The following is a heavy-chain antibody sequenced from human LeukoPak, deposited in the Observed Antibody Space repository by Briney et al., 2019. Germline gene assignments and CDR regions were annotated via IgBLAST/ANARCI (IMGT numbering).Heavy chain of an antibody. CDR1: GGSISGYY. D-gene: IGHD6-19*01. CDR3: ARDGRAGSLFAY. V-gene: IGHV4-59*01. Sequence: SETLSLTCTVSGGSISGYYWSWIRQPPGKGLEWVGYISYSGSTNFNPSLKSRVTISVDTSKNQFSLKLSSVTAADTAIYYCARDGRAGSLFAYWGQGTLVTVSS. CDR2: ISYSGST. J-gene: IGHJ4*02.